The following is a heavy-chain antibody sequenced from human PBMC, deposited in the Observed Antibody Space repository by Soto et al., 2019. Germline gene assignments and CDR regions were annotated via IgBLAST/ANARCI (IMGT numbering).Heavy chain of an antibody. CDR1: GGTSSSYS. V-gene: IGHV1-69*10. Sequence: SVKVSCKASGGTSSSYSISWVRQAPGQGLEWLGGTVPILGTTNYAQRFQGRVTITADKSTSTVYMELTSLRSEDTAIYYCTRGEMATITYFDYWGPGTRVTVSS. D-gene: IGHD5-12*01. J-gene: IGHJ4*02. CDR3: TRGEMATITYFDY. CDR2: TVPILGTT.